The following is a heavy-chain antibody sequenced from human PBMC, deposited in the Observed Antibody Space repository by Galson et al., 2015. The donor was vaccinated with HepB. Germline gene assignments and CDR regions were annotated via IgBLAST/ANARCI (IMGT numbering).Heavy chain of an antibody. Sequence: SLRLSCAASGFTFSSHGMHWVRQAPGKGLEWVATIWVDGTNKFYADSVKGRFTISRGNSKNTLSLQMDNLRAEDTAVYYCVKEGSWFGGDWFDPWGQGALVTVS. J-gene: IGHJ5*02. V-gene: IGHV3-33*06. CDR3: VKEGSWFGGDWFDP. CDR1: GFTFSSHG. CDR2: IWVDGTNK. D-gene: IGHD3-16*01.